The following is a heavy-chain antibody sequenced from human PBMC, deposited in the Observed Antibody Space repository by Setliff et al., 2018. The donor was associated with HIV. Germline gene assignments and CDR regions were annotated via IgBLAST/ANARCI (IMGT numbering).Heavy chain of an antibody. J-gene: IGHJ4*02. CDR1: SGSISGDNW. Sequence: SETLSLTCTVSSGSISGDNWWSWVRQPPGKGLEWIGEIYHRGSTNYNPSLKSRVTISVDKSKNQFSLKLTSVTTADTAVYYCAVRRYYDSTGYYDYWGQGTLVTVSS. CDR3: AVRRYYDSTGYYDY. D-gene: IGHD3-22*01. V-gene: IGHV4-4*02. CDR2: IYHRGST.